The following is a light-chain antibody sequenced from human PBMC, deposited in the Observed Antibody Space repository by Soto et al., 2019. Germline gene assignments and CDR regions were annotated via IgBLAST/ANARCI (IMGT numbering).Light chain of an antibody. Sequence: ESVLTQSPATLSLSPGERATLSCRASQSVSSYLAWYQQKPGQAPRLLIYDASNRATGIPARFSGSGSGTDFPLTISSLEPEDFAVYYCQQRSSWPRTFGQGTKVEIK. CDR1: QSVSSY. J-gene: IGKJ1*01. CDR3: QQRSSWPRT. CDR2: DAS. V-gene: IGKV3-11*01.